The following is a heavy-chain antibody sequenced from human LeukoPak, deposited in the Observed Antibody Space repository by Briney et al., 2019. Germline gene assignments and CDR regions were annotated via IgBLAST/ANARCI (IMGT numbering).Heavy chain of an antibody. V-gene: IGHV4-39*07. J-gene: IGHJ4*02. Sequence: SETLSLTCTVSGGSISSSSYYWGWIRQPPGKGLEWIGSIYYSGSTYYNPSLKSRVTISVDTSKNHFSLKLSSVTAADTAVYYCARDAVGYGGSLFDYWGQGTLVTVSS. D-gene: IGHD4-23*01. CDR3: ARDAVGYGGSLFDY. CDR1: GGSISSSSYY. CDR2: IYYSGST.